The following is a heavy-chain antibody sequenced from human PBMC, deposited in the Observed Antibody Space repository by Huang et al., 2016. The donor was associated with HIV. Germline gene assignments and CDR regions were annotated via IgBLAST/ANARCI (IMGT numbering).Heavy chain of an antibody. D-gene: IGHD3-3*01. Sequence: QLQLQESGPGLVKPSETLSLTCTVSGGSISRSSYHWGWLRQPAGKGLEWIGIIDYSGITYYNPSLKSRVTISVDTSKNQFSLKLNSVTAADTAVYYCASRAVTFFGVVTDLDYWGQGTLVTVSS. J-gene: IGHJ4*02. CDR1: GGSISRSSYH. CDR3: ASRAVTFFGVVTDLDY. CDR2: IDYSGIT. V-gene: IGHV4-39*01.